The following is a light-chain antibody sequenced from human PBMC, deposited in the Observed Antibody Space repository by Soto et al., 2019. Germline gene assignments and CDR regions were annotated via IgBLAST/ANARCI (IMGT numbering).Light chain of an antibody. Sequence: QSVLTQPPSVSGAPGQWVTISCTGSSSNIGAGYDVHWYQHLPGTAPKLLIYGNTNRPSGVSDRFSGSKSGTSASLAITGLQAAEEADYYCQSYDSSLSGSVFGGGTKLTVL. J-gene: IGLJ3*02. CDR3: QSYDSSLSGSV. CDR2: GNT. V-gene: IGLV1-40*01. CDR1: SSNIGAGYD.